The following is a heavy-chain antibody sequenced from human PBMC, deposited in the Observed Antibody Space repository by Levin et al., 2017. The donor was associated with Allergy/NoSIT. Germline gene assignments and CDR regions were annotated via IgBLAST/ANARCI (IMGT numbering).Heavy chain of an antibody. J-gene: IGHJ3*02. V-gene: IGHV3-11*01. CDR2: ISSSGSTI. CDR3: ARGEYSYGPYDAFDI. CDR1: GFTFSDYY. Sequence: RGESLKISCAASGFTFSDYYMSWIRQAPGKGLEWVSYISSSGSTIYYADSVKGRFTISRDNAKNSLYLQMNSLRAEDTAVYYCARGEYSYGPYDAFDIWGQGTMVTVSS. D-gene: IGHD5-18*01.